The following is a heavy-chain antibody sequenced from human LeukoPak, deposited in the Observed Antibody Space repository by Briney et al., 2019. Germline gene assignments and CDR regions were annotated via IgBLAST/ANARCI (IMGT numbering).Heavy chain of an antibody. CDR2: ISASGAAT. D-gene: IGHD1-26*01. CDR1: GFSFSSSV. CDR3: ASNKSGSYCFDY. Sequence: TGGSLRLSCAASGFSFSSSVMAWVRQAPGQGLEWVTAISASGAATYYADSVKGRFFISRDNSKNTVSLQLYSLRADDTAVYYCASNKSGSYCFDYWGQGTLVTVSS. J-gene: IGHJ4*02. V-gene: IGHV3-23*01.